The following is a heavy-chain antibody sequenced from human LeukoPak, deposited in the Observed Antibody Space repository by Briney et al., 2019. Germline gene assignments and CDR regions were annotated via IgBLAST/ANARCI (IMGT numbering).Heavy chain of an antibody. CDR3: ARYYYDSSGYYPDY. Sequence: GGSLRLSCAASAFTFSSYSMNWVRQAPGKGLEWVSYISSSSSTIYYADSVKGRFTISRDNAKNSLYLQMNSLRAEDTAVYYCARYYYDSSGYYPDYWGQGTLVTVSS. D-gene: IGHD3-22*01. CDR1: AFTFSSYS. CDR2: ISSSSSTI. V-gene: IGHV3-48*01. J-gene: IGHJ4*02.